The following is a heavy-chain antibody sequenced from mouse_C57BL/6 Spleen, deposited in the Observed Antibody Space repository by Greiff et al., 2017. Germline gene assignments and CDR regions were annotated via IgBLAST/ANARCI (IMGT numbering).Heavy chain of an antibody. CDR1: GYTFTSYW. V-gene: IGHV1-69*01. CDR3: ARTAQAAYAMDY. Sequence: QVQLQQPGAELVMPGASVKLSCKASGYTFTSYWMHWVKQRPGQGLEWIGEIDPSDSYTNYNKKFKGKSTLTVDKSSSTAYMQLSSLTSEDSAVYYCARTAQAAYAMDYWGQGTSVTVSS. D-gene: IGHD3-2*02. J-gene: IGHJ4*01. CDR2: IDPSDSYT.